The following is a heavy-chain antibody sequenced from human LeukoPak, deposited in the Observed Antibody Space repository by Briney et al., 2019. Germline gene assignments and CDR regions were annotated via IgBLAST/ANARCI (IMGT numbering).Heavy chain of an antibody. CDR2: INPNSGGT. CDR3: ARDRHYDILTGYYPMGY. D-gene: IGHD3-9*01. CDR1: GYTFTGYY. Sequence: GASVKVSCKASGYTFTGYYMHRVRQAPGQGLEWMGWINPNSGGTNYAQKFQGRVTMTRDTSISTAYMELSRLRSDDTAVYYCARDRHYDILTGYYPMGYWGQGTLVTVSS. V-gene: IGHV1-2*02. J-gene: IGHJ4*02.